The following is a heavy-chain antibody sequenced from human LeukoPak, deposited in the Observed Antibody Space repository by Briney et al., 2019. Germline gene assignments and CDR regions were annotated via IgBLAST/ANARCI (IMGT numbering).Heavy chain of an antibody. CDR2: IRTKADRETT. D-gene: IGHD2-2*01. J-gene: IGHJ2*01. CDR3: TRSWCISSSCSSWYFDL. V-gene: IGHV3-49*03. CDR1: GFTFGDYA. Sequence: GGSLRLSCTASGFTFGDYAMSWFRQAPGKGLEWVGFIRTKADRETTEYAASVKGRSTISRDDSKSIAYLQMNSLKTEDTAVYYCTRSWCISSSCSSWYFDLWGRGTLVTVSS.